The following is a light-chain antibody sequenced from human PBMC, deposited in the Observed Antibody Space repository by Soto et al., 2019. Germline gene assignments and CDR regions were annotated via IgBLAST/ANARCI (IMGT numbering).Light chain of an antibody. CDR1: QSISSW. J-gene: IGKJ1*01. CDR3: QHYNSYSEA. CDR2: KAS. Sequence: DLQMTPSPSNLAESVGTRVTTTSRASQSISSWLAWYQQKPGKAPKLLIYKASTLKSGVPSRFSGSGSGTEFTLTVSSLQPDDFATYYCQHYNSYSEAFGQGTKVDIK. V-gene: IGKV1-5*03.